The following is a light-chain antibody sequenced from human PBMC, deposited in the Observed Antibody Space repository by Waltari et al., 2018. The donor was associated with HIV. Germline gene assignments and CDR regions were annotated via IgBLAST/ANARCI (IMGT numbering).Light chain of an antibody. CDR2: RND. Sequence: QSVLTQPPSVSALPGQTVTISCSGSYGTLGTGFVCWYQVLPGLAPNLLIYRNDQRPSGVPDRFSGSKSGTSASLAITGLRSEDEGDYYCATWDDSLNMFGGGTRLTVL. J-gene: IGLJ3*02. V-gene: IGLV1-47*01. CDR3: ATWDDSLNM. CDR1: YGTLGTGF.